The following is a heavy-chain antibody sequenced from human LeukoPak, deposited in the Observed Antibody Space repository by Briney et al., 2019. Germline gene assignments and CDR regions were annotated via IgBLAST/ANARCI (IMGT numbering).Heavy chain of an antibody. CDR2: IYTSGST. V-gene: IGHV4-4*09. CDR1: GGSISSYY. CDR3: ARHVPPYYYDSSGYQPFDY. J-gene: IGHJ4*02. Sequence: PSETLSLTCTVSGGSISSYYWSWIRQPPGKGLEWIGYIYTSGSTNYNPSLKSRVTMSVDTSKNQFSLKLSSVTAADTAVYCCARHVPPYYYDSSGYQPFDYWGQGTLVTVSS. D-gene: IGHD3-22*01.